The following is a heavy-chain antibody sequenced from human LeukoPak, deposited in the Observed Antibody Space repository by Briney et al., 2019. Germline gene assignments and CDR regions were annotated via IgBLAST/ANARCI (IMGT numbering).Heavy chain of an antibody. CDR2: INTYDGNT. D-gene: IGHD2-15*01. J-gene: IGHJ4*02. CDR1: GGTFSSYA. Sequence: GASVKVSCKASGGTFSSYAISWVRQAPGQGLEWMGWINTYDGNTNYAQNFQGRVAMTTDTSTSTAYMELRSLRSDDTAVYYCARDFATWYFDYWGQGTLVTVSS. CDR3: ARDFATWYFDY. V-gene: IGHV1-18*01.